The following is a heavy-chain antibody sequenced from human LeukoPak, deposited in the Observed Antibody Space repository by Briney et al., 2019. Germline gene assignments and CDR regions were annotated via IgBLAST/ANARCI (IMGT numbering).Heavy chain of an antibody. CDR2: IYTSGST. J-gene: IGHJ4*02. Sequence: PSETLSLTCTVSGGSNSSYYWSWIRQPAGKGLEWIGRIYTSGSTNYNPSLKSRVTMSVDTSKNQFSLKLSSVTAADTAVYYCRGSYGSGRKRFDYWGQGTLVTVSS. V-gene: IGHV4-4*07. CDR1: GGSNSSYY. D-gene: IGHD3-10*01. CDR3: RGSYGSGRKRFDY.